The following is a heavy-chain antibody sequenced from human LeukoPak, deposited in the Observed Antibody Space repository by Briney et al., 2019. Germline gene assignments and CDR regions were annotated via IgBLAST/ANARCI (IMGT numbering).Heavy chain of an antibody. CDR1: GFTVSSNY. Sequence: GGSLRLSCAASGFTVSSNYMSWVRQAPGKGLEWVSVIYSGGSTYYADSVKGRSTISRDNSKNTLYLQMNSLRAEDTAVYYCARSTSSLGYYYYYMDLWGKGTTVTVSS. CDR3: ARSTSSLGYYYYYMDL. D-gene: IGHD6-6*01. V-gene: IGHV3-66*02. J-gene: IGHJ6*03. CDR2: IYSGGST.